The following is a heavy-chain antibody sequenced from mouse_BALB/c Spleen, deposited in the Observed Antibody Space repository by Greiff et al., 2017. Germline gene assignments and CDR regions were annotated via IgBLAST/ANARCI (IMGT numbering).Heavy chain of an antibody. CDR1: GFTFSSFG. CDR3: ARSGLYYYAMDY. CDR2: ISSGSSTI. D-gene: IGHD2-3*01. V-gene: IGHV5-17*02. Sequence: EVNVVESGGGLVQPGGSRKLSCAASGFTFSSFGMHWVRQAPEKGLEWVAYISSGSSTIYYADTVKGRFTISRDNPKNTLFLQMTSLRSEDTAMYYCARSGLYYYAMDYWGQGTSVTVSS. J-gene: IGHJ4*01.